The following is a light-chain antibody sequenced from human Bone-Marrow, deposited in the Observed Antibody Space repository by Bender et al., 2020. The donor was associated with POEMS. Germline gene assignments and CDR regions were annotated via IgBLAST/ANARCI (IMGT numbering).Light chain of an antibody. Sequence: VTISCSGSSSNIGGNDVNWRQQLPGTAPKLLIYGNDQRPSGVPDRFSGSKSGTSASLAISGLQSEDEADYFCSAWDGILNGWVFGGGTELTVL. CDR1: SSNIGGND. CDR3: SAWDGILNGWV. CDR2: GND. J-gene: IGLJ3*02. V-gene: IGLV1-44*01.